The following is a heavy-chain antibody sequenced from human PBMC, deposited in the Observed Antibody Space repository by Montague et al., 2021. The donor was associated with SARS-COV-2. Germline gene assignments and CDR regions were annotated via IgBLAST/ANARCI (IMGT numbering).Heavy chain of an antibody. V-gene: IGHV6-1*01. CDR2: TYYRSKWYN. Sequence: CAISGDSVSINSAAWSSVRQSPSLGLALLGRTYYRSKWYNDYAVSMKSRITINPDTSKNQFSLQLNSVTPEDTAVYYCARGSSGYYTPRPFDYWGQGTLVTVSS. D-gene: IGHD3-22*01. CDR1: GDSVSINSAA. CDR3: ARGSSGYYTPRPFDY. J-gene: IGHJ4*02.